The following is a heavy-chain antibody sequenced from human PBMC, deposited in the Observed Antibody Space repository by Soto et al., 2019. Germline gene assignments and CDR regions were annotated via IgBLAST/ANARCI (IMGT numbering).Heavy chain of an antibody. CDR1: GFTFSTYS. V-gene: IGHV3-21*01. J-gene: IGHJ4*02. CDR3: ARGGLYCSGGDCYSPD. D-gene: IGHD2-15*01. CDR2: ISSSSGYI. Sequence: EVQLVESGGGLVKPGGSLRLSCAASGFTFSTYSMNWVRQAPGKGLEWVSSISSSSGYIYYADSVKGRFTISRDNAKKSLDLQMSSRRAEDTAVYYCARGGLYCSGGDCYSPDWGQGNLVTVSS.